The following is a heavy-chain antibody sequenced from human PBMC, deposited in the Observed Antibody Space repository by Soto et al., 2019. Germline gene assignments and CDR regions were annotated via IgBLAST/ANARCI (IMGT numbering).Heavy chain of an antibody. V-gene: IGHV3-23*01. CDR3: AKATASLGYCSGGSCNRFDY. CDR1: GFAFSNYA. J-gene: IGHJ4*02. D-gene: IGHD2-15*01. CDR2: ISGSGGST. Sequence: VQLLESGGGLVQPGGSLRLSCSASGFAFSNYAMSWVRQAPGKGLEWVSGISGSGGSTYYADSVKGRFTVSRDNSKNTLHLQMNSLRAEDTAVYYCAKATASLGYCSGGSCNRFDYWGQGTLVTVSS.